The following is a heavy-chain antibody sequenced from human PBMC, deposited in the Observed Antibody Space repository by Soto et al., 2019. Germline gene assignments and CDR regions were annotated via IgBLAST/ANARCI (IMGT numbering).Heavy chain of an antibody. CDR1: GFTFSSYA. CDR3: AKDKAYGDYVVYYYYGMDV. Sequence: GGSLRLSCAASGFTFSSYAMSWVRQAPGKGLEWVSAISGSGGSTYYADSVKGRFTISRDNSKNTLYLQMNSLRAEDTAVYYCAKDKAYGDYVVYYYYGMDVWGQGTTVTVSS. V-gene: IGHV3-23*01. D-gene: IGHD4-17*01. CDR2: ISGSGGST. J-gene: IGHJ6*02.